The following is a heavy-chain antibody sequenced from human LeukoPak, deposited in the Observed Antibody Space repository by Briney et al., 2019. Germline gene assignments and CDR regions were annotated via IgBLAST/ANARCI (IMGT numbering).Heavy chain of an antibody. V-gene: IGHV3-11*01. J-gene: IGHJ3*02. CDR2: ISSSGSTI. CDR3: ARAITFHVDAFDI. Sequence: GGSLRLSCAASGFTVSSKYMSWVRQAPGKGLEWVSYISSSGSTIYYADSVKGRFTISRDNAKNSLYLQMNSLRAEDTAVYYCARAITFHVDAFDIWGQGTMVTVSS. CDR1: GFTVSSKY. D-gene: IGHD3-16*01.